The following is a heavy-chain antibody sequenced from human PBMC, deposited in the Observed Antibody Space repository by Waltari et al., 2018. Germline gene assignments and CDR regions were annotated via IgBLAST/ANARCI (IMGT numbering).Heavy chain of an antibody. V-gene: IGHV4-34*01. Sequence: QVQLQQWGAGLLKPSETLSLTCAVYGGSFSGYDWSWIRQPPGKGLEWIGEINHSGSTNYNPSLKSRVTISVDTSKNQFSLKLSSVTAADTAVYYCATKIAAAGTMINTWGQGTLVTVSS. CDR2: INHSGST. CDR1: GGSFSGYD. CDR3: ATKIAAAGTMINT. D-gene: IGHD6-13*01. J-gene: IGHJ5*02.